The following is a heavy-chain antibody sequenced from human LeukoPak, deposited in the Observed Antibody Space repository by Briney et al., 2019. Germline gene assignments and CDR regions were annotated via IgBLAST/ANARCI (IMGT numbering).Heavy chain of an antibody. V-gene: IGHV1-69*04. Sequence: SVKVSCKASGGTFSSYAISWVRQAPGQGLEWMGRIIPILGIANYAQKFQGRVTMTRDTSTSTVYMELSSLRSEDTAVYYCARDSAEVVVVAASAFDIWGQGTMVTVSS. J-gene: IGHJ3*02. CDR3: ARDSAEVVVVAASAFDI. CDR1: GGTFSSYA. CDR2: IIPILGIA. D-gene: IGHD2-15*01.